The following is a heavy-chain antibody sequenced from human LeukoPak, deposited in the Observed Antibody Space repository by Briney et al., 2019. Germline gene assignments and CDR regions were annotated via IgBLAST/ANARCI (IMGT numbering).Heavy chain of an antibody. CDR1: GYTFTCYY. CDR2: INPNSGGT. D-gene: IGHD3-10*01. V-gene: IGHV1-2*02. J-gene: IGHJ4*02. CDR3: ARDSGERGSGSYLIAY. Sequence: ASVKVSCKASGYTFTCYYMHWVRQAPGQGLEWMGWINPNSGGTNYAQKFQGRVTMTRDTSISTAYMELSRLRSDDTAVYYCARDSGERGSGSYLIAYWGQGTLVTVSS.